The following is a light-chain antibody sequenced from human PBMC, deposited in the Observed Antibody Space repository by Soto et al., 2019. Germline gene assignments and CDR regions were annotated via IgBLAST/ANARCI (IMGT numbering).Light chain of an antibody. V-gene: IGKV3-11*01. Sequence: GKSADLSCRASQSVSSFFAWSQPKPGQAPRLLIYDASNRATGIPARFIGSESGTDFTRPRCRLEPEDFALYYGPHRSGWPRTSAEGTRVEIK. CDR1: QSVSSF. J-gene: IGKJ4*02. CDR2: DAS. CDR3: PHRSGWPRT.